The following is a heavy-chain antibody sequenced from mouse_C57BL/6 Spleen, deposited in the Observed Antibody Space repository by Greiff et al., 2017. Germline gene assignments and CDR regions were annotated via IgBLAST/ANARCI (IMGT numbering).Heavy chain of an antibody. CDR2: IYPGNSDT. CDR1: GYTFTSYW. J-gene: IGHJ3*01. Sequence: EVQLQQSGTVLARPGASVKMSCKTSGYTFTSYWMHWVKQRPGQGLEWIGAIYPGNSDTSYNQKFKGKAKLTAVTSASPAYMELSSLTNEDSAVYYGTPIDYYGSSYEAYWGQGTLVTVSA. D-gene: IGHD1-1*01. CDR3: TPIDYYGSSYEAY. V-gene: IGHV1-5*01.